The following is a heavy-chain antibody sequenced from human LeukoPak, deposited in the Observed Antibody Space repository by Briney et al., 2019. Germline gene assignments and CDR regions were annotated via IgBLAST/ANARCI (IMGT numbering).Heavy chain of an antibody. V-gene: IGHV1-18*01. CDR1: GYTFASYG. CDR2: ISAYNGNT. J-gene: IGHJ5*02. CDR3: ARGVSATRMAAAAYNWFDP. D-gene: IGHD6-13*01. Sequence: ASVKVSCKASGYTFASYGISWVRQAPGQGLEWMGWISAYNGNTNYAQKLQGRVTMTTDTSTSTAYMELRSLRSDDTAVYYCARGVSATRMAAAAYNWFDPWGQGTLVTVSS.